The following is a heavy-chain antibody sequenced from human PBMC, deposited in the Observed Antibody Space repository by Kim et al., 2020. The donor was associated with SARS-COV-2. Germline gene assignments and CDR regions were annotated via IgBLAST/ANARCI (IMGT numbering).Heavy chain of an antibody. J-gene: IGHJ4*02. CDR1: GGSVSSNNFY. CDR2: IYYSGTT. D-gene: IGHD6-13*01. Sequence: SETLSLTCTVSGGSVSSNNFYWSWIRQPPGKGLEWIGYIYYSGTTKYNPSLKSRVSISVDTSNNQFSLKLTSVTAADTAVYYCARTTPGYSNSWYAKNFDYWGQGTLVTVSS. V-gene: IGHV4-61*01. CDR3: ARTTPGYSNSWYAKNFDY.